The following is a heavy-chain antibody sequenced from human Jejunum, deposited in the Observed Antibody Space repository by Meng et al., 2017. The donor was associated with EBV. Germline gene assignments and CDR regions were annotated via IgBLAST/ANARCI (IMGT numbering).Heavy chain of an antibody. CDR3: AGLRYSGYDRAFDY. CDR1: GWPSSRVYGH. D-gene: IGHD5-12*01. J-gene: IGHJ4*02. V-gene: IGHV4-61*01. CDR2: IYYSGGT. Sequence: QRQELGPGTVKASAIPFPTLTVAGWPSSRVYGHLSWSRPPPRKGLEWIGYIYYSGGTNYIPSLKGRGTISPDTSKNQFPPELSSVTAADTAVYYCAGLRYSGYDRAFDYWGQGALVTVSS.